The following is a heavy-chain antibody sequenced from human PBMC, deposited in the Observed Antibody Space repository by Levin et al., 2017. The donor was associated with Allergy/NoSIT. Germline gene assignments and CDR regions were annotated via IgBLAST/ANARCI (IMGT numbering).Heavy chain of an antibody. D-gene: IGHD5-12*01. V-gene: IGHV3-49*01. CDR3: TRVPATIHLWPPDF. Sequence: PGGSLRLSCTASGFTFGDYALSWFRQTPGKGLEWVGFIRSIPYGATTEYAASVKDRFTISRDGSKSVAYLQMNSLKTEDTGVYYCTRVPATIHLWPPDFWGQGALVTVSS. CDR2: IRSIPYGATT. CDR1: GFTFGDYA. J-gene: IGHJ4*02.